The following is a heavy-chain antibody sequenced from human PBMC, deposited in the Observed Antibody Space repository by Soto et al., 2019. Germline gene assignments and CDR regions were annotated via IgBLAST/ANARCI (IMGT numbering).Heavy chain of an antibody. J-gene: IGHJ6*02. D-gene: IGHD4-17*01. CDR2: IKSKTDGGTT. V-gene: IGHV3-15*01. Sequence: PGGSLRLSCAASGFTFSNAWMSWVSQAPGKGLEWVGRIKSKTDGGTTDYAAPVKGRFTISRDDSKNTLYLQMNSLKTEDTAVYYCTTAVGDYRDYYYYGMDVWGQGTTVTVSS. CDR1: GFTFSNAW. CDR3: TTAVGDYRDYYYYGMDV.